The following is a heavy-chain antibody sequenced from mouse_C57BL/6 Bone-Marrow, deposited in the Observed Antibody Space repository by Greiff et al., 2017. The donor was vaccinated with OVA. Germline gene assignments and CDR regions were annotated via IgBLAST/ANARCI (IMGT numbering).Heavy chain of an antibody. CDR3: ARERSVLLRMDY. CDR2: IHPNSGST. Sequence: QVQLQQPGAELVKPGASVKLSCKASGYTFTSYWMHWVKQRPGQGLEWIGMIHPNSGSTNYNEKFKSKATLTVDKSSSTAYMQLSSLTSEDSAVYYCARERSVLLRMDYWGQGTSVTVSS. D-gene: IGHD1-1*01. CDR1: GYTFTSYW. V-gene: IGHV1-64*01. J-gene: IGHJ4*01.